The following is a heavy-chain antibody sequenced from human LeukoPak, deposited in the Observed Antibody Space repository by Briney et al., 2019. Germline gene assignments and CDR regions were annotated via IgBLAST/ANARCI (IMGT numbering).Heavy chain of an antibody. Sequence: PGGSLRLSCAASGFTFSSYWMHWVRQAPGKGLVWVSRINSDGSSTSYADSVNGRFTISRDNAKNTLSLQMNSLRAEDTAVYYCARNMRSSDFDDCGQGTLVTVSS. CDR1: GFTFSSYW. CDR2: INSDGSST. D-gene: IGHD1/OR15-1a*01. V-gene: IGHV3-74*01. J-gene: IGHJ4*02. CDR3: ARNMRSSDFDD.